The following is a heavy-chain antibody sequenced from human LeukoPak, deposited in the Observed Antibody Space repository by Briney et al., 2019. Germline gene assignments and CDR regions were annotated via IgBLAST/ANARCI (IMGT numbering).Heavy chain of an antibody. J-gene: IGHJ3*02. CDR1: GFTVSSNY. D-gene: IGHD5-18*01. CDR3: ARGRTDTAMVSDAFDI. V-gene: IGHV3-74*01. Sequence: GGSLRLSCAASGFTVSSNYMSWVRQAPGKGLVWVSRINSDGSSTSYADSVKGRFTISRDNAKNTLYLQMNSLRAEDTAVYYCARGRTDTAMVSDAFDIWGQGTMVTVSS. CDR2: INSDGSST.